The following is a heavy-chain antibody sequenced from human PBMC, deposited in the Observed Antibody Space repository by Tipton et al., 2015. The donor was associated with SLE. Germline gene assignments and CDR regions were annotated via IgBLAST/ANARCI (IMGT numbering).Heavy chain of an antibody. Sequence: LRLSCTVSGGSISSYYWSWIRQPPGKGLEWIGYIYYSGSTNYNPSLKSRVTISVDTSKNRFSLKLISVTAADTAVYYCARGESGSYSDRWDYYYYMDVWGKGTTVTVSS. V-gene: IGHV4-59*01. CDR1: GGSISSYY. CDR3: ARGESGSYSDRWDYYYYMDV. D-gene: IGHD1-26*01. J-gene: IGHJ6*03. CDR2: IYYSGST.